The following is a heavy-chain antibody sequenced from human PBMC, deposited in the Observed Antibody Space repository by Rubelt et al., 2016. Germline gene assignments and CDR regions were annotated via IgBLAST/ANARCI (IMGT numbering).Heavy chain of an antibody. D-gene: IGHD6-19*01. CDR3: ARRTTVAGLDY. CDR2: INPNSGGT. Sequence: QVQLVQSGAEVKKPGASVKVSCKASGYTFTGYYMHWVRQAPGQGLEWMGWINPNSGGTNYAQKCQGRVTMTRDTSISTAYMELSRLRADDTAGYYCARRTTVAGLDYWGQGTLVTVSS. V-gene: IGHV1-2*02. J-gene: IGHJ4*02. CDR1: GYTFTGYY.